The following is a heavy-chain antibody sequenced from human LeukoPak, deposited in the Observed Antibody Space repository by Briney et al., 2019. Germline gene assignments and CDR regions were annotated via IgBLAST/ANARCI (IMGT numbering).Heavy chain of an antibody. D-gene: IGHD3-10*01. CDR3: VSNSYPRSFDY. CDR2: ISSSSTYI. V-gene: IGHV3-21*01. Sequence: PGGSLRLSCAASGFTFSNYNMNWVRQAPGKGLECVSYISSSSTYIYYADSVKGRFTISRDNAKNSLYLQMNSLRAEDTALYYCVSNSYPRSFDYWGQGILVTASS. J-gene: IGHJ4*02. CDR1: GFTFSNYN.